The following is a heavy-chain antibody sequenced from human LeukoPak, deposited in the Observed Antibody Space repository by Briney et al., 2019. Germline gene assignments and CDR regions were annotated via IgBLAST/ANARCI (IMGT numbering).Heavy chain of an antibody. J-gene: IGHJ4*02. D-gene: IGHD2-2*01. CDR1: GLTFTNHA. Sequence: GGSLRLSCAAAGLTFTNHAMSWVRQAPGKGLQWIAVISGGGRTTEYADSVKGRFTVSGDNSMNTLSLHMDSLRVEDTAIYYCAKNVVFTRYFDSWGQGTLVTVSS. V-gene: IGHV3-23*01. CDR3: AKNVVFTRYFDS. CDR2: ISGGGRTT.